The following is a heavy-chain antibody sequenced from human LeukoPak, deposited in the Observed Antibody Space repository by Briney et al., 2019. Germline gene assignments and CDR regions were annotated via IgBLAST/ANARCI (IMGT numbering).Heavy chain of an antibody. Sequence: PGRSLRLSCAASGFTFSSYAMHWVRQAPGKGLEWVAVISYDGSNKYYADSVKGQFTISRDNSKNTLYLQMNSLRAEDTAVYYCATHERSTWYGDLDYWGQGTLVTVSS. CDR3: ATHERSTWYGDLDY. V-gene: IGHV3-30-3*01. CDR2: ISYDGSNK. D-gene: IGHD6-13*01. J-gene: IGHJ4*02. CDR1: GFTFSSYA.